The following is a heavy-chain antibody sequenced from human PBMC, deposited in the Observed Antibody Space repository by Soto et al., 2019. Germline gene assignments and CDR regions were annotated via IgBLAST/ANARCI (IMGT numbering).Heavy chain of an antibody. V-gene: IGHV1-69*19. CDR1: GGTFNTYA. CDR3: AREVQVHTPAFVY. J-gene: IGHJ4*02. CDR2: ISPMFGAA. Sequence: QVQLVQSGAEMKKPGSSVKVSCQSSGGTFNTYAMNWVRQAPGQGPEWMGDISPMFGAANYEPKFQGRVTITGDESTGTSYMQLSSLTSEAPALYFCAREVQVHTPAFVYWGQGTLVTVSS.